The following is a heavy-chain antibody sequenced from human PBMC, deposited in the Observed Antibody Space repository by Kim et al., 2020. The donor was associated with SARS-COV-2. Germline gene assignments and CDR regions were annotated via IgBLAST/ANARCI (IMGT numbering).Heavy chain of an antibody. CDR2: IYPGDSDT. Sequence: GESLKISCKGSGYSFTSYWIGWVRQMPGKGLEWMGIIYPGDSDTRYSPSFQGQVTISADKSISTAYLQWSSLKASDTAMYYCARLKRITIFGVVIDGPFDIWGQGRMGTVSS. CDR3: ARLKRITIFGVVIDGPFDI. V-gene: IGHV5-51*01. CDR1: GYSFTSYW. D-gene: IGHD3-3*01. J-gene: IGHJ3*02.